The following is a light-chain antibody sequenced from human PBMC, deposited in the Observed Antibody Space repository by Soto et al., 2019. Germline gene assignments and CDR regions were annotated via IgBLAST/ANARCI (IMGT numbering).Light chain of an antibody. Sequence: SYELTQSPSVSVAPGQTATITCGGTNIGGKTVHWYQQKPGQAPVLVVYDDSDRPSGIPERFSGSNSGNTATLTISRVEAGDEADFFCQVWDSSGDHPVFGGGTKVTVL. CDR2: DDS. CDR1: NIGGKT. CDR3: QVWDSSGDHPV. J-gene: IGLJ2*01. V-gene: IGLV3-21*02.